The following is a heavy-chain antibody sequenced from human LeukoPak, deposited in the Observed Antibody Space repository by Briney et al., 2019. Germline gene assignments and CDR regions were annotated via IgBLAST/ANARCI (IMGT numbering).Heavy chain of an antibody. CDR3: ARDSSGSYYPNWFDL. Sequence: SETLSLTCTVSGYSISSGYYWGWIRQPPGKGLEWIGSIYHSGSTYYNPSLKSRVTISVDTSKNQFSLKLSSVTAADTAVYYCARDSSGSYYPNWFDLWGQGTLVTVSS. D-gene: IGHD1-26*01. V-gene: IGHV4-38-2*02. CDR1: GYSISSGYY. J-gene: IGHJ5*02. CDR2: IYHSGST.